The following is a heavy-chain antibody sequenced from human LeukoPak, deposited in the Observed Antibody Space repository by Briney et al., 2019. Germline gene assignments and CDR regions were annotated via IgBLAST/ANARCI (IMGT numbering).Heavy chain of an antibody. CDR1: GFTFSLAW. Sequence: PGGSLRLSCVVSGFTFSLAWMSWVRQAPGKGLEWLGHIKFQHDGGATDYAAPVKGRFTISRDDSKNTVYLQMDSLKVEDTGMYYCTTDAPSGHGVLFGYWGQGTLVTVSS. CDR3: TTDAPSGHGVLFGY. CDR2: IKFQHDGGAT. V-gene: IGHV3-15*05. J-gene: IGHJ4*02. D-gene: IGHD3-10*01.